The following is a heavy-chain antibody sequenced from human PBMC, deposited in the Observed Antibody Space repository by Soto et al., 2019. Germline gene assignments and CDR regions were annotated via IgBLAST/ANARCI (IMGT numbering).Heavy chain of an antibody. D-gene: IGHD6-25*01. CDR3: ERAASPHTSGPS. V-gene: IGHV4-61*01. CDR1: AGSVTSGTYY. CDR2: IYYTGTT. J-gene: IGHJ5*02. Sequence: QVQLQESGPGLVKPSETLSLTCSVSAGSVTSGTYYWIWIRQPPGKGLEWIGSIYYTGTTNYNPALKSRAAGSVDTAKNQFSLKLSSVTAADTAVYYFERAASPHTSGPSWVQGTLDTVSS.